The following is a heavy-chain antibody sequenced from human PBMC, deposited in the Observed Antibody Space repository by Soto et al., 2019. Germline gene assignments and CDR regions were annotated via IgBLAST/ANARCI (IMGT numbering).Heavy chain of an antibody. J-gene: IGHJ6*02. CDR1: GYSFSSYW. V-gene: IGHV5-10-1*01. Sequence: EVQLVQSGAEVKKPGESLRISCKGSGYSFSSYWITWVRQMPGKGLEWMGKFDPSDSYTNYSPSFQGHVTISADKSISTAYLQWSSLKASDSAMYYCARLPYVRERGWKYYYGMDVWGQGTTVTVSS. CDR3: ARLPYVRERGWKYYYGMDV. CDR2: FDPSDSYT. D-gene: IGHD1-26*01.